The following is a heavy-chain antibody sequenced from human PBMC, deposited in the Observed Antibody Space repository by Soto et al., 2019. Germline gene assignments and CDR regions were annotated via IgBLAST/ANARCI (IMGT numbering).Heavy chain of an antibody. V-gene: IGHV4-38-2*02. Sequence: SETLSLTCAVSGYSITSGYYWGWIRQSPGKGLEWIGSIFHTGTTYYNPSLKSRVTLSVDTSNNQFSLNLDSVTAADTAVYYCAREGITMYGLVFMWGQGTLVTVSS. J-gene: IGHJ4*02. CDR2: IFHTGTT. CDR3: AREGITMYGLVFM. D-gene: IGHD3-3*01. CDR1: GYSITSGYY.